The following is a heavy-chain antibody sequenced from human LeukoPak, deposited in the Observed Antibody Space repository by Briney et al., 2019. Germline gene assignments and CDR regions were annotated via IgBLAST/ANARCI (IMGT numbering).Heavy chain of an antibody. D-gene: IGHD3-10*01. J-gene: IGHJ4*02. Sequence: SQTLSLTCTVSGGSINSGGYYWNWIRQHPGKGLEWIGSIYYSGSTYYNPSLKSRLTISVDTSKNHFSLKLSSVTAADTAIYYYARSITMVRGFDYWGQGTLVTVSS. V-gene: IGHV4-31*03. CDR2: IYYSGST. CDR3: ARSITMVRGFDY. CDR1: GGSINSGGYY.